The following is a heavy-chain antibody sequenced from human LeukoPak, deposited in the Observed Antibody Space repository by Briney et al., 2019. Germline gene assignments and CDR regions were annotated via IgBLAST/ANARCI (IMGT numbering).Heavy chain of an antibody. V-gene: IGHV3-15*01. J-gene: IGHJ4*02. CDR2: IKSKTDDGTT. CDR1: GFTFSNAW. D-gene: IGHD2-2*01. CDR3: ITGSSSCYGCFDY. Sequence: SGGSLRLSCAASGFTFSNAWMSWVRQAPGKGLEWVGRIKSKTDDGTTDYAAPVKGRFTISRDDSKNTLYLQMNSLKTDDTAVYYCITGSSSCYGCFDYWGQGTLVTVSS.